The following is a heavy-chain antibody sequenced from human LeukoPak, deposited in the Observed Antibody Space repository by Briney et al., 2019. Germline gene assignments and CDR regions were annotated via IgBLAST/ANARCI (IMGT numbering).Heavy chain of an antibody. J-gene: IGHJ3*02. V-gene: IGHV4-61*02. Sequence: SETLSLTCTVSGGSISSGSYYWSWIRPPAGKGLEWIGRIYTSGSTNYNPSLKSRVTISVDTYKNQFSLKLSSVTAADTAVYYCAREIDYGGNSGAFDIWGQGTMVTVSS. CDR1: GGSISSGSYY. CDR3: AREIDYGGNSGAFDI. CDR2: IYTSGST. D-gene: IGHD4-23*01.